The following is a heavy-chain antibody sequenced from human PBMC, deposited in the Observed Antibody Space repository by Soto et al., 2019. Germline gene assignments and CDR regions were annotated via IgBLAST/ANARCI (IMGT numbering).Heavy chain of an antibody. CDR1: GGTFSSYT. CDR3: ARVVGVPAARYWGDDY. Sequence: QVQLVQSGAEVKKPGSSVKVSCKASGGTFSSYTISWVRQAPGQGLEWMGRIIPILGIANYAQKFQGRVTITADKSTSTAYMELSSLRSEDTAVYYCARVVGVPAARYWGDDYWGQGTLVTVSS. CDR2: IIPILGIA. D-gene: IGHD2-2*01. V-gene: IGHV1-69*02. J-gene: IGHJ4*02.